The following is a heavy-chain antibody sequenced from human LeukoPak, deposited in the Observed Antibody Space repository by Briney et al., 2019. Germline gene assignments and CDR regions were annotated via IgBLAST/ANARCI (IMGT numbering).Heavy chain of an antibody. CDR3: ARGMVNIGFDY. J-gene: IGHJ4*02. V-gene: IGHV4-38-2*02. CDR2: IYTSGST. CDR1: GYSISSGYY. Sequence: SETLSLTCTVSGYSISSGYYWGWIRQPPGKGLEWIGRIYTSGSTYYNPSLKSRVTISVDTSKNQFSLKLSSVTAADTAVYYCARGMVNIGFDYWGQGTLVTVSS. D-gene: IGHD2-8*01.